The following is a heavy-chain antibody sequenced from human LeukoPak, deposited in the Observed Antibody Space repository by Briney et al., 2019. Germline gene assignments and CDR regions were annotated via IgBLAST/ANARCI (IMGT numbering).Heavy chain of an antibody. CDR3: ARGKVARFDY. CDR1: GGSISSDY. V-gene: IGHV4-59*01. CDR2: IDYSGST. J-gene: IGHJ4*02. Sequence: SETLSLTCTVSGGSISSDYWTWIRQPPGKGLEWIGYIDYSGSTNYNSSLKSRVSIAVHTSKEQFSLKVSSVTAADTAVYYCARGKVARFDYWGQGTLVTVSS. D-gene: IGHD2-15*01.